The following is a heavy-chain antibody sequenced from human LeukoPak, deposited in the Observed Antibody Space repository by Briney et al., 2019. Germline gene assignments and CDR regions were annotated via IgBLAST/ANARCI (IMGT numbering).Heavy chain of an antibody. CDR3: AKSRGYGYGYGGEAFDI. CDR1: GFTFSSYA. J-gene: IGHJ3*02. CDR2: ISGSGGST. V-gene: IGHV3-23*01. Sequence: GGSLRLSCAASGFTFSSYAMSWVRQAPGKGLEWVSAISGSGGSTYYADSVQGRFTISRDNSKNTLYLQMNSLRAEDTAAYSCAKSRGYGYGYGGEAFDIWGQGTMVTVSS. D-gene: IGHD5-18*01.